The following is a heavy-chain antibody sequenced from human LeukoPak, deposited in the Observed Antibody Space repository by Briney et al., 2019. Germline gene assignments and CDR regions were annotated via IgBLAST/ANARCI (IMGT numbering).Heavy chain of an antibody. CDR2: ISPNSGGT. V-gene: IGHV1-2*02. CDR3: ARDLFTRKNLGNWDSRAFHI. Sequence: ASVKVSCKASGYTFTDYYIHWVRQAPGQGLEWMGWISPNSGGTNYAQNFQGRVTVTRDTSITTAYMELRWLTSDDTAVYYCARDLFTRKNLGNWDSRAFHIWGQGTMVTVSS. CDR1: GYTFTDYY. J-gene: IGHJ3*02. D-gene: IGHD7-27*01.